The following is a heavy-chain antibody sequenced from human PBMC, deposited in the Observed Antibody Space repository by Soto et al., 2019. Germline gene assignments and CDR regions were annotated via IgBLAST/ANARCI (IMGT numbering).Heavy chain of an antibody. Sequence: PWGSLRLSCAASGFTFSSYGMHWVRQAPGKGLEWVAVISYDGSNKYYADSVKGRFTISRDNSKNTLYLQMNSLRAEDTAVYYCAKRIAVAGTLKDYYYGMDVWGQGTTVTVSS. CDR3: AKRIAVAGTLKDYYYGMDV. D-gene: IGHD6-19*01. CDR1: GFTFSSYG. CDR2: ISYDGSNK. J-gene: IGHJ6*02. V-gene: IGHV3-30*18.